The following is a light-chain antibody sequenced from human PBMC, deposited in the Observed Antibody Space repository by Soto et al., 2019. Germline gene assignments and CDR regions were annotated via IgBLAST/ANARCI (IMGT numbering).Light chain of an antibody. J-gene: IGKJ4*01. V-gene: IGKV3-11*01. CDR3: QQRSKWPLT. Sequence: EIVLTQSPATLSLSPGERATLSCRASQSVSSNLSCYQQKPGQAPRLLNHDASNQATGHPAKFSGSGSGTKLTLPHSSPQAENFAVYYWQQRSKWPLTFGGGTKVDI. CDR2: DAS. CDR1: QSVSSN.